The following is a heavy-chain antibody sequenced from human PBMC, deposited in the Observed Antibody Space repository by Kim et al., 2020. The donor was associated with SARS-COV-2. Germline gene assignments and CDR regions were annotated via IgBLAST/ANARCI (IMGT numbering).Heavy chain of an antibody. CDR3: ARDGRGGSDYYYAMDV. D-gene: IGHD2-15*01. V-gene: IGHV3-21*06. J-gene: IGHJ6*02. CDR2: ISGSSVYI. Sequence: GGSLRLSCEASAFTFDTYSMEWCGGGAGEGMEWVSSISGSSVYINYADSVKGRFTVSRDNAKNLLFLQMNTLRAEDTAVYYCARDGRGGSDYYYAMDVWGQGTTDTVSS. CDR1: AFTFDTYS.